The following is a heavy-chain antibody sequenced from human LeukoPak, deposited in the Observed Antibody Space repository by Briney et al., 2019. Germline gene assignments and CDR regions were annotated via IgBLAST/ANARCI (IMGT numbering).Heavy chain of an antibody. V-gene: IGHV4-59*06. Sequence: SETLSLTCTVSGGSISVYYWSWIRQPPGQGLEWIGYIYYRGSTYYNPSLKSRVIISVDTSKNQFSLKLSSMTAADTAVYYCARERTYYFDYWGQGTQVTVSS. J-gene: IGHJ4*02. CDR2: IYYRGST. CDR1: GGSISVYY. CDR3: ARERTYYFDY. D-gene: IGHD5-24*01.